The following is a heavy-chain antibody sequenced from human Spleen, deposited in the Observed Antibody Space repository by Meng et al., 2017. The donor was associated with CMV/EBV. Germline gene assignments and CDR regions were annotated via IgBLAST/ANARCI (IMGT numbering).Heavy chain of an antibody. V-gene: IGHV1-69*02. CDR3: ARCPHFRQLGYYYGMDV. CDR2: IIPILGIA. D-gene: IGHD1-1*01. Sequence: SVKVSCKASGGTFSSYTISWVRQAPGQGLEWMGRIIPILGIANYAQKFQGRVTITADKSTSTAYMELSSLRSEDTAVYYCARCPHFRQLGYYYGMDVWGQGTTVTVSS. CDR1: GGTFSSYT. J-gene: IGHJ6*02.